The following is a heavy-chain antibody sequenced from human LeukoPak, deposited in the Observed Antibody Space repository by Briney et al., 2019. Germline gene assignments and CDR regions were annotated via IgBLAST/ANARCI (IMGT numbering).Heavy chain of an antibody. V-gene: IGHV3-21*01. D-gene: IGHD2-15*01. CDR3: APAVVVAASGFDY. J-gene: IGHJ4*02. CDR2: ISSSSSYI. Sequence: GGSLRLSCAASGFTFSSYSMNWVRQAPGKGLEWVSSISSSSSYIYYADSVKGRFTISRDNAKNTLYLQMNSLRGEDTAVYYCAPAVVVAASGFDYWGQGTLDSVSS. CDR1: GFTFSSYS.